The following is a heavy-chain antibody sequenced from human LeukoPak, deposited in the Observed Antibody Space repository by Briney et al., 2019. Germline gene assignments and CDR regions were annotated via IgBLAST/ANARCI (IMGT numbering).Heavy chain of an antibody. CDR2: IYSGGST. CDR1: GFTFTDYA. CDR3: ARGKRYGGTRYGMDV. Sequence: GGSLRLSCAASGFTFTDYAMNWVRQAPGKGLEWVSVIYSGGSTYYADSVKGRFTISRDNSKNTLYLQMNSLRAEDTAVYYCARGKRYGGTRYGMDVWGQGTTVTVSS. J-gene: IGHJ6*02. V-gene: IGHV3-53*01. D-gene: IGHD4-23*01.